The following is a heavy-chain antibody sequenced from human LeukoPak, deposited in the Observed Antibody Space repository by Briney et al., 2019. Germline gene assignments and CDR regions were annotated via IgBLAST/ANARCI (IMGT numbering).Heavy chain of an antibody. Sequence: GGSLRLSCAASGFTFSSYWMHWVRHAPGKGLVWVSRINSDGSSTSYADSVKGRFTISRDNAKNTLYLQMNSLRAEDTAVYYCAREGGRNWFDPWGQGTLVTVSS. CDR3: AREGGRNWFDP. V-gene: IGHV3-74*01. CDR2: INSDGSST. D-gene: IGHD2-15*01. J-gene: IGHJ5*02. CDR1: GFTFSSYW.